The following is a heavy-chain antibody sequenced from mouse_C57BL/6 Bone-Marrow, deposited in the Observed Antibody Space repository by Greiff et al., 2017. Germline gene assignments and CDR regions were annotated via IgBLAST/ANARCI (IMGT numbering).Heavy chain of an antibody. Sequence: QVHVKQPGTELVKPGASVKLSCKASGYTFTSYWMHWVKQRPGQGLEWIGNINPSNGGTNYNEKFKSKATLTVDKSSSTAYMQLSSLTSEDSAVYYCARRRSYYYGSSSFDYWGQGTTLTGSS. CDR1: GYTFTSYW. D-gene: IGHD1-1*01. J-gene: IGHJ2*01. V-gene: IGHV1-53*01. CDR3: ARRRSYYYGSSSFDY. CDR2: INPSNGGT.